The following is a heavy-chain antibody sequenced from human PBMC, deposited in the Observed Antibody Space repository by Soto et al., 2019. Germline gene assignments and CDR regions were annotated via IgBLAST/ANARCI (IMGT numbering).Heavy chain of an antibody. CDR3: IRDFGEVGSTAAFDI. V-gene: IGHV3-74*01. D-gene: IGHD1-26*01. Sequence: GRSLRLSCAASGFTFSNFWMHWVRQAPGKGLIWVAHIHSDGSNTSYADFVKGRFTISRDNAKNTLYLQVNSLRAEDTAMYYCIRDFGEVGSTAAFDIWGQGTMVTVSS. CDR1: GFTFSNFW. CDR2: IHSDGSNT. J-gene: IGHJ3*02.